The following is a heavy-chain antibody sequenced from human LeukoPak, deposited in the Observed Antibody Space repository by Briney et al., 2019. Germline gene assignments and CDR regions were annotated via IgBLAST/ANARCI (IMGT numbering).Heavy chain of an antibody. D-gene: IGHD3-10*01. CDR3: ARGSLWFGEPPRD. J-gene: IGHJ4*02. Sequence: SETLSLTCAVYGGSFSGYYCSWIRQPPGKGLERIGEINHSGSTNYNPSLKSRVTLSVDTSKNQFSLKLSSVTAADTAVYYCARGSLWFGEPPRDWGQGTLVTVSS. CDR2: INHSGST. CDR1: GGSFSGYY. V-gene: IGHV4-34*01.